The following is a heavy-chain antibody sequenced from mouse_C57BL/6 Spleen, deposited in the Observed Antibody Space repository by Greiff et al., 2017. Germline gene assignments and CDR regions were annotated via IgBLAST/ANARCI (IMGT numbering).Heavy chain of an antibody. V-gene: IGHV1-64*01. Sequence: VQLQQPGAELVKPGASVKLSCKASGYTFTSYWMHWVKQRPGQGLEWIGMIHPNSGSTNYNEKFKSKATLTVDKSSSTAYMQLSSLTSEDSAVYYCARGDGLMDSNPPWFAYWGQGTLVTVSA. D-gene: IGHD2-5*01. CDR3: ARGDGLMDSNPPWFAY. J-gene: IGHJ3*01. CDR1: GYTFTSYW. CDR2: IHPNSGST.